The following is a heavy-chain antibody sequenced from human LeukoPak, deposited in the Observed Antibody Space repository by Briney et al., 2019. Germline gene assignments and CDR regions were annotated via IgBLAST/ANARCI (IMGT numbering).Heavy chain of an antibody. CDR3: ARDTAGCDY. V-gene: IGHV3-7*03. J-gene: IGHJ4*02. CDR1: GFTVSTYW. D-gene: IGHD5-18*01. Sequence: GGSLRLSCAASGFTVSTYWMSWVRQAPGKGLEWVANIKQDGSEKYYVDSVKGRFTISRDNAKNSLYLQMNSLRAEDTAVYYCARDTAGCDYWGQGTLVTVSS. CDR2: IKQDGSEK.